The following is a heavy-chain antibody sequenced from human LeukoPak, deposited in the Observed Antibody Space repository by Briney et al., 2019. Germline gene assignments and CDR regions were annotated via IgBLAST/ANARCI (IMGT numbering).Heavy chain of an antibody. Sequence: PGGSLRLSCAVSGFTFSMYDMHWVRQVTGKGLEWVSGIRSAGDTNYAGSVKGRFTISRENAKNSLYLQMSSLRAGDTALYYCARQSRVNTFDYWGQGILVTVSS. CDR3: ARQSRVNTFDY. V-gene: IGHV3-13*04. CDR2: IRSAGDT. CDR1: GFTFSMYD. J-gene: IGHJ4*02.